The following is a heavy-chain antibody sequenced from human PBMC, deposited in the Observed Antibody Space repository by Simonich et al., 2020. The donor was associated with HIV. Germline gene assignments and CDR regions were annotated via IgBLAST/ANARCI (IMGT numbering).Heavy chain of an antibody. CDR1: GGSFSGYY. J-gene: IGHJ1*01. D-gene: IGHD6-13*01. Sequence: QVQLQQWGAGLLKPSETLSLTCAVYGGSFSGYYWSWSRQPPRKGLEWIGENNHSGSTNYNPSLKSRVTISVDTSKNQLSLKLSSVTAADTAVYYCARLTAGGLGEYFQHWGQGTLVTVSS. CDR2: NNHSGST. CDR3: ARLTAGGLGEYFQH. V-gene: IGHV4-34*01.